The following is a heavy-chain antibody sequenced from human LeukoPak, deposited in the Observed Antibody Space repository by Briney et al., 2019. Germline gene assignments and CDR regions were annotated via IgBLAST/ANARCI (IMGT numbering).Heavy chain of an antibody. Sequence: PGGSLRLSCGASGFTFRSCEMNWVRQAPGKGLEWVSYISRSGSTIYYADSVKGRFTISRDNAKNSLYLQVNSLRAEDTAVYYCARETVPNWFDPWGQGTLVTVFS. CDR3: ARETVPNWFDP. J-gene: IGHJ5*02. CDR1: GFTFRSCE. V-gene: IGHV3-48*03. D-gene: IGHD4-17*01. CDR2: ISRSGSTI.